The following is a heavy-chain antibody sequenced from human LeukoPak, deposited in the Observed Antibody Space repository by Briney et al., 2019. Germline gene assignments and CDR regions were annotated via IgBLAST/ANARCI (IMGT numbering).Heavy chain of an antibody. Sequence: NRGESLKISCKGSGYSFSSYWIGWVRQMPGKGLEWTGIIYPGDSDTRYSPSLQGQVTVSADKSISTAYLQWSSLKASDTAIYYCARSDSSGTARGIQYWGQGTLVTVSS. D-gene: IGHD3-22*01. CDR2: IYPGDSDT. V-gene: IGHV5-51*01. CDR1: GYSFSSYW. CDR3: ARSDSSGTARGIQY. J-gene: IGHJ1*01.